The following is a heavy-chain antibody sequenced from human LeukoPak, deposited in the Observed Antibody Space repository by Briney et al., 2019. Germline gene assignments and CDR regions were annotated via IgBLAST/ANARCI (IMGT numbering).Heavy chain of an antibody. CDR1: GFTFSSYW. Sequence: PGGSLRLSCAASGFTFSSYWMHWVRQAPGKGLVWVSRINTDGSSTSYADSVKGRFTISRDNAKNTLYLQMNSLRAEDTAVYYCARYSGYESIDYWGQGTLVTVSS. D-gene: IGHD5-12*01. CDR2: INTDGSST. CDR3: ARYSGYESIDY. J-gene: IGHJ4*02. V-gene: IGHV3-74*01.